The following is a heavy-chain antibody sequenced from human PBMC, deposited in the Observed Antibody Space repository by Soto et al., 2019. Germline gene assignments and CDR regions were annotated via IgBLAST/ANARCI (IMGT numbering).Heavy chain of an antibody. D-gene: IGHD3-10*02. Sequence: PSETLSLTCTVSGGSISSSSYYWGWIRQPPGKGLEWIGSIYYSGSTYYNKSLKSRVTISVDTSKNQFSLKLSSVTAADTAVYYFARHAVSRFGEKSRYFDYWGQGTLVTVSS. CDR2: IYYSGST. CDR3: ARHAVSRFGEKSRYFDY. V-gene: IGHV4-39*01. J-gene: IGHJ4*02. CDR1: GGSISSSSYY.